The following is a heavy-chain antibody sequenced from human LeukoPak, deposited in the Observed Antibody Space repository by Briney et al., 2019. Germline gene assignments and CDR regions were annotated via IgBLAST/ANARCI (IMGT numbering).Heavy chain of an antibody. V-gene: IGHV3-30*18. D-gene: IGHD5-18*01. Sequence: GRSLRLSCAASGFTFSNYGMHWVRQAPGKGLAWVAFISYDGTYKFHADSVKGRFTISRDNSNNTLYLQMNGLRPDDTAVYYCAKDQRGFSYGYSYLFDPRGQGTLVTVSS. CDR3: AKDQRGFSYGYSYLFDP. CDR1: GFTFSNYG. J-gene: IGHJ5*02. CDR2: ISYDGTYK.